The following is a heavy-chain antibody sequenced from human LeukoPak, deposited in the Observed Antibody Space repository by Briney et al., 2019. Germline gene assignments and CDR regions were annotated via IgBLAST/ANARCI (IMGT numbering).Heavy chain of an antibody. V-gene: IGHV4-59*08. CDR3: ARSRPSDLYFDY. CDR1: GGSISNYY. CDR2: IYYSGST. Sequence: SETLSLTCTVSGGSISNYYWSWIRQPPGKGLEWIGYIYYSGSTNYNPSLKSRVTISVDTSKNQFSLKLSSVTAADTAVYYCARSRPSDLYFDYWGQGTLVTVSS. J-gene: IGHJ4*02. D-gene: IGHD6-25*01.